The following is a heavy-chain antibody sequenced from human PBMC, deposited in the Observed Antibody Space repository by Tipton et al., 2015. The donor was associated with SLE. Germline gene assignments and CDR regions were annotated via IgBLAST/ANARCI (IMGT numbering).Heavy chain of an antibody. J-gene: IGHJ6*03. V-gene: IGHV4-39*07. CDR2: IYYSGST. Sequence: LRLSCTVSGGSISSSSYYWGWIRQPPGKGLEWIGSIYYSGSTYYNPSLKSRVTISVDTSKNQFSLKLSSVTAADTAVYYCAREARPYHYYYYMDVWGKGTTVTVSS. CDR3: AREARPYHYYYYMDV. CDR1: GGSISSSSYY.